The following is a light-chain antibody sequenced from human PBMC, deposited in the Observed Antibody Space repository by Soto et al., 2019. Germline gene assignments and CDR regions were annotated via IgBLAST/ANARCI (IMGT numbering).Light chain of an antibody. CDR2: DAS. CDR3: QQYDNWPRT. Sequence: EIVMTQSPATLSVSPGERATLSCRASQSVRSNLAWYQQKPGQAPRLLIYDASTRATGIPARFSGSGSGTEFTLTISSLQSEDFAIYSCQQYDNWPRTFGQGTKVDIK. J-gene: IGKJ1*01. V-gene: IGKV3-15*01. CDR1: QSVRSN.